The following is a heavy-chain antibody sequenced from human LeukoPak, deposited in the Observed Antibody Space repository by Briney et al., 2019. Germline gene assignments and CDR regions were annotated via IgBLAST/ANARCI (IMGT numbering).Heavy chain of an antibody. Sequence: TGGSLRLSCAASGFTFSSYSMNWVRQAPGKGLEWVSSISSSSSYIYYADSVKGRFTISRDNAKNSLYLQMNSLRAEDTAVYYCARDPRSYMIVVVSDAFDIWGQGTMVTVSS. D-gene: IGHD3-22*01. CDR1: GFTFSSYS. V-gene: IGHV3-21*01. J-gene: IGHJ3*02. CDR3: ARDPRSYMIVVVSDAFDI. CDR2: ISSSSSYI.